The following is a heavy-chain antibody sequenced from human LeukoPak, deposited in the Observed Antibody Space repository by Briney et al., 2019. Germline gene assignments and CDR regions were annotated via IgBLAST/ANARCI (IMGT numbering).Heavy chain of an antibody. CDR2: ISTSSSNI. CDR1: GFTFSSYD. D-gene: IGHD3-3*01. Sequence: QSGGSLRLSCAASGFTFSSYDMNWVRQAPGKGLEWVSYISTSSSNIYFADSVKGRFTISRDNAKNSLYLQMNTLRAEDSAVYYCATAGLTVGNYELFDCWGQGTLVTVSS. CDR3: ATAGLTVGNYELFDC. J-gene: IGHJ4*02. V-gene: IGHV3-48*04.